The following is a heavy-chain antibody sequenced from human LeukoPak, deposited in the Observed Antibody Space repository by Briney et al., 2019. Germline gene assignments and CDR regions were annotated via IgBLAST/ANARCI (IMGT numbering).Heavy chain of an antibody. D-gene: IGHD6-13*01. Sequence: GGSLRLSCAASGFSFSTYWMSWVRQTPEKGLEFVANIDRGGSVRNYMDSLKGRCTISRDNAKKSLYLEINSLRADDTAVYYCARDPESSSFDLWGRGALVTVSS. J-gene: IGHJ4*02. CDR1: GFSFSTYW. CDR3: ARDPESSSFDL. V-gene: IGHV3-7*01. CDR2: IDRGGSVR.